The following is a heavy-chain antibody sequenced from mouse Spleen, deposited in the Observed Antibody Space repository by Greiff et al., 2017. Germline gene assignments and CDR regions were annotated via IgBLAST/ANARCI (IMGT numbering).Heavy chain of an antibody. Sequence: VNLVESGPGLVQPSQSLSITCTVSGFSLTSYGVHWVRQSPGKGLEWLGVIWSGGSTDYNAAFISRLSISKDNSKSQVFFKMNSLQANDTAIYYCARKTRYDAYAMDYWGQGTSVTVSS. V-gene: IGHV2-2*02. CDR1: GFSLTSYG. J-gene: IGHJ4*01. CDR2: IWSGGST. D-gene: IGHD2-14*01. CDR3: ARKTRYDAYAMDY.